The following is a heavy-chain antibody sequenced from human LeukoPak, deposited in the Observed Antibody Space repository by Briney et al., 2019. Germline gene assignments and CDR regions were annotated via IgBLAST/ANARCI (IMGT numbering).Heavy chain of an antibody. Sequence: GPSVTVSCKASGYTFTGYYIHWERQAPGQGKEWIGWVNPNSGGTNYAQKYQGKVTMTRATSISTTYMELSRLRSDDTAVYYCARRSGYDILTGYYRPELDYWGQGTLVTVSS. CDR2: VNPNSGGT. V-gene: IGHV1-2*02. D-gene: IGHD3-9*01. J-gene: IGHJ4*02. CDR3: ARRSGYDILTGYYRPELDY. CDR1: GYTFTGYY.